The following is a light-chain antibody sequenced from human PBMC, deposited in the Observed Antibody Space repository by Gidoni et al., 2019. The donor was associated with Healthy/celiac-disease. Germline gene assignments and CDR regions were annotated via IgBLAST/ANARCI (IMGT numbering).Light chain of an antibody. J-gene: IGKJ4*01. Sequence: DIAMTQSPSSLSASVGDRVTITCQASQDISNYLNWYQQKPGKAPKLLIYDASNLETGVPSRFSGSGSGTDFTFPVSSLQPEDIATYYCQQYDNHRTFGGGTKVEIK. CDR2: DAS. CDR1: QDISNY. CDR3: QQYDNHRT. V-gene: IGKV1-33*01.